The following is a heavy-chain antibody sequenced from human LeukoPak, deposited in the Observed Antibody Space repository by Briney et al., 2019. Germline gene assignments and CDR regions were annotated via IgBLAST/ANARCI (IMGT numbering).Heavy chain of an antibody. D-gene: IGHD3-10*01. Sequence: GGSLRLSCTASGFTFSSYAMNWVRQAPGKGLEWVSGIGAGGTFTYYANSVKGRFTISRDNSKNMLYLQMNSLRVEDTAVYYCARDSGMSFGGWFDPWGQGTLVTVSS. CDR3: ARDSGMSFGGWFDP. J-gene: IGHJ5*02. CDR1: GFTFSSYA. V-gene: IGHV3-23*01. CDR2: IGAGGTFT.